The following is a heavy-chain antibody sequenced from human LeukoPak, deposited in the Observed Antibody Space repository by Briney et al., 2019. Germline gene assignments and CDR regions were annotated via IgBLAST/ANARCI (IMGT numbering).Heavy chain of an antibody. CDR3: ASSGYSYGHLDY. D-gene: IGHD5-18*01. Sequence: ASVKVPCKASGYTFTSYDINWVRQATGQGLEWLGWMNPNSGNTGYAQKFQGRVTMTRNTSISTAYMELSSLRSEDTAVYYCASSGYSYGHLDYWGQGTLVTVSS. CDR2: MNPNSGNT. V-gene: IGHV1-8*01. CDR1: GYTFTSYD. J-gene: IGHJ4*02.